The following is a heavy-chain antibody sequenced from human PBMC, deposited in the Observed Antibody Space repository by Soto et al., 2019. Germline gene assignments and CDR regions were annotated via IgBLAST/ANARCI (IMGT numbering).Heavy chain of an antibody. J-gene: IGHJ6*02. CDR2: ISGRGTTT. V-gene: IGHV3-48*02. Sequence: GGSLRLSCTASGFAFGSYAMNWVRQLPGKGLEWVSFISGRGTTTYYADSVKGRFTISRDNVENSLSWQVNSLRDEDSATYSCARLGYCSGASCNYYFYYYGMNVWGQGTTVTVSS. D-gene: IGHD2-15*01. CDR1: GFAFGSYA. CDR3: ARLGYCSGASCNYYFYYYGMNV.